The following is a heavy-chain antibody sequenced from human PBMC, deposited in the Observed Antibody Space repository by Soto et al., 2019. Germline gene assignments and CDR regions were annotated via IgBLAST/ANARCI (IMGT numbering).Heavy chain of an antibody. J-gene: IGHJ6*02. V-gene: IGHV1-18*01. CDR1: GYTFTGYV. D-gene: IGHD2-8*01. CDR2: ISGYNGDT. CDR3: AKNGQPPYYYYGLDV. Sequence: ASVRVSCKASGYTFTGYVSSWGRQAPGQGLEWMGWISGYNGDTNYAQKFQDRVSMTIDTSTGTAYMELRSLTSDDTAIYYCAKNGQPPYYYYGLDVWGQGTKVTVS.